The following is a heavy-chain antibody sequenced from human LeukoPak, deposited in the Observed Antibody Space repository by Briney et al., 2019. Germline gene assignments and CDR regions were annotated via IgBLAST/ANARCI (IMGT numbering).Heavy chain of an antibody. D-gene: IGHD4-11*01. CDR1: GGSINNHY. V-gene: IGHV4-59*08. Sequence: PSETLSLTCTVSGGSINNHYWSWIRQPPGKGLEWIGYIHYSGTTNYSPSLKSRVTMSVDASKSQFSLELTSVTAADMAVYFCARGGWYSNYWGQGTPVTVSS. J-gene: IGHJ4*02. CDR3: ARGGWYSNY. CDR2: IHYSGTT.